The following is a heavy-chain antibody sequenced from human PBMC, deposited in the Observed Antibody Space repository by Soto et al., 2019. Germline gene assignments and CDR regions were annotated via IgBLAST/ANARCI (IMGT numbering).Heavy chain of an antibody. V-gene: IGHV3-23*01. J-gene: IGHJ4*02. CDR2: ISASGRDT. D-gene: IGHD6-19*01. Sequence: GGSLRLSCAASGFTFDNYAMSWVRQAPGKGLEWVAGISASGRDTYFADSVKDRFTISRDSSKNTLYLQMNSLRAEDTATYYCAKGKTTGWFYFDYWGQGTLVTVSS. CDR1: GFTFDNYA. CDR3: AKGKTTGWFYFDY.